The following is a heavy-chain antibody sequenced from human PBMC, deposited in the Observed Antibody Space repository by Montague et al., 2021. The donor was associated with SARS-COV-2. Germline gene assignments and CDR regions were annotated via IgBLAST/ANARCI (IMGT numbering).Heavy chain of an antibody. V-gene: IGHV2-70*11. J-gene: IGHJ3*02. D-gene: IGHD3-9*01. Sequence: PALVKPTQTLTLTCTFSGLSLSTSGMCVSWIRQPPGKALEWLARXDWXDDKYYSTSLKTRLTISKDTSKNQVVLTMTNMDPVDTATYYCARGYYDILTGYLDAFDIWGQGTMVTVSS. CDR3: ARGYYDILTGYLDAFDI. CDR1: GLSLSTSGMC. CDR2: XDWXDDK.